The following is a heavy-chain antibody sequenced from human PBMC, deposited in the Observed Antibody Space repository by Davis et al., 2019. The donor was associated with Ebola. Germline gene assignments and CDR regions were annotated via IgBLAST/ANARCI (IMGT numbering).Heavy chain of an antibody. CDR3: ATAPRVWGTYRNRPYFDY. V-gene: IGHV1-69*06. CDR2: IIPIYEKV. CDR1: GGTFSSYA. Sequence: SVKVSCKAPGGTFSSYAISWVRQAPGQGLEWMGGIIPIYEKVQYSQKFQGRVTMTEDTSTDTAYMELSSLRSEDTAVYYCATAPRVWGTYRNRPYFDYWGQGTLVTVSS. J-gene: IGHJ4*02. D-gene: IGHD3-16*02.